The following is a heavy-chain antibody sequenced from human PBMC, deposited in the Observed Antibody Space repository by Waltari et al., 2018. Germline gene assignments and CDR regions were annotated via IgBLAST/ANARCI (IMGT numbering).Heavy chain of an antibody. Sequence: QVQLQESGPGLVKPSETLSLTCAVSGYSISSGYYWGWIRQPPGKGLEWIGSIYHRWSTYYTPSLKLRVTISGDTSKNQCALKLSSVTAADPAVYYCARHGVAGEDWFDPWGQGTLVTVSS. CDR2: IYHRWST. CDR1: GYSISSGYY. D-gene: IGHD6-19*01. CDR3: ARHGVAGEDWFDP. V-gene: IGHV4-38-2*01. J-gene: IGHJ5*02.